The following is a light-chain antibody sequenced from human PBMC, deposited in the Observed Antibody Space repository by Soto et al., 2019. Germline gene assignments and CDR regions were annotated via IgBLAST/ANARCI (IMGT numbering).Light chain of an antibody. CDR3: AAWDDSVYSLA. J-gene: IGLJ2*01. CDR1: SSNVGSNS. V-gene: IGLV1-44*01. CDR2: NNN. Sequence: QSVVTQPPSASGTPGLRVTISCSGTSSNVGSNSVSCFQHLQGTAPKLLIYNNNQRRSGVLDRFSGSKSGTSASPAISGLRSNDEADYYCAAWDDSVYSLAFGGGTKVTVL.